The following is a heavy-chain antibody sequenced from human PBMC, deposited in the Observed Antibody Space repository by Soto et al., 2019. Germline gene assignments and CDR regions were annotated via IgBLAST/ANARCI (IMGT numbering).Heavy chain of an antibody. J-gene: IGHJ6*02. D-gene: IGHD4-17*01. Sequence: EEQLLESGGGSVQPGGSLRLSCAASGFTFSNYWMHWVRQAPGKGLVWVSRINIDGSGTTYADSVKGRFTISRDNAKNTVFLKMKNLRAEDRAVYYCARDSYAPHVWGQGTTVTVSS. V-gene: IGHV3-74*03. CDR3: ARDSYAPHV. CDR2: INIDGSGT. CDR1: GFTFSNYW.